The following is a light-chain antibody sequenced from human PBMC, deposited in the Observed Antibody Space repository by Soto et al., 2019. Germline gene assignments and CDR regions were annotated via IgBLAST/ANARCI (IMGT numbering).Light chain of an antibody. CDR1: QSVSSSY. Sequence: EIVLTQSPGTLSLSPGERATLSCRASQSVSSSYLAWYQQKPGQAPGLLIYGASSRATGIPDRFSGSGSGTDFTLTISRLEPEDFAVYYCQQYGSTPTFCQGTKLEIK. V-gene: IGKV3-20*01. CDR2: GAS. CDR3: QQYGSTPT. J-gene: IGKJ2*01.